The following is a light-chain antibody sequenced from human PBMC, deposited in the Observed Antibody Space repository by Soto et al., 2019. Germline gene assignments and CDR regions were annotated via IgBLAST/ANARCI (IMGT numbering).Light chain of an antibody. CDR2: GAS. V-gene: IGKV3-15*01. J-gene: IGKJ5*01. CDR3: QQYNNWPPIT. Sequence: EIVMPQSPATLSVSPGERSTLSFRSSQSVSSNLAWYQQKPGQAPRLLIYGASTRATGIPARFSGSGSGTEFTLTISSLQSEDFAVYYCQQYNNWPPITFGQGTRLEIK. CDR1: QSVSSN.